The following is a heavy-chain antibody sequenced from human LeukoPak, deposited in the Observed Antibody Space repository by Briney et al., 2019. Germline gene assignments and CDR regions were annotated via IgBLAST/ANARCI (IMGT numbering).Heavy chain of an antibody. CDR3: AKNWGSLDY. Sequence: GGSLRLSCAASGFTFGSYWMSWVRQAPGKGLEWVANIKQDGSEKYYVDSVKGRFTISRDNAKNSLYLQMNSLRAEDTAVYYCAKNWGSLDYWGPGTLVTVSS. J-gene: IGHJ4*02. V-gene: IGHV3-7*01. CDR2: IKQDGSEK. CDR1: GFTFGSYW. D-gene: IGHD7-27*01.